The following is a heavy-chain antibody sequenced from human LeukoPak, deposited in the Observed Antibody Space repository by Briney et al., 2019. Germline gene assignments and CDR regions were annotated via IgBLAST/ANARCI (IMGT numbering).Heavy chain of an antibody. CDR1: GLTFSNYW. D-gene: IGHD3-22*01. CDR3: ARVYDYHNAGPYFDS. Sequence: GGSLRLTCSASGLTFSNYWMHWVRQIPGMGLVWVSKIDRDGTTTGYADSVKGRFTISRDNAKNTLYLQINALRAEDTAVYYCARVYDYHNAGPYFDSWGHGALVTVSS. V-gene: IGHV3-74*01. CDR2: IDRDGTTT. J-gene: IGHJ4*01.